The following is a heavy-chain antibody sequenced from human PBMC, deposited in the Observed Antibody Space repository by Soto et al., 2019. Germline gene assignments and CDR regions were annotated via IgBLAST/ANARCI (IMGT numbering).Heavy chain of an antibody. J-gene: IGHJ4*02. V-gene: IGHV4-39*02. CDR1: GASITGTTYY. CDR2: IYHSGNA. D-gene: IGHD1-1*01. CDR3: ARETQLDVDSQSDY. Sequence: QLQLRESGPGLVKPSETLSLTCSVSGASITGTTYYWGWIRQPPGKGLEWIGSIYHSGNAYYKASHKSRLPIYGAKSQTQFSLRLPPAPAADTAVYYCARETQLDVDSQSDYWGQGILVTVSS.